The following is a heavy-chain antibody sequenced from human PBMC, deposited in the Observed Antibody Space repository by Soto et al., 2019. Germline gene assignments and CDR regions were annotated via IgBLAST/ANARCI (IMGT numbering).Heavy chain of an antibody. CDR2: VSIGGST. J-gene: IGHJ4*02. CDR3: AKRRGAGGHFDY. Sequence: DVQLLESGGGLVQPEGSLRLSCAASGFTFSSYAMGWVRQGPGKGLEWVAVVSIGGSTHYADSVRGRFTISRDNSKNTLSLQINSLTAEDPAVYFCAKRRGAGGHFDYWGQGALVTVSS. CDR1: GFTFSSYA. V-gene: IGHV3-23*01. D-gene: IGHD2-15*01.